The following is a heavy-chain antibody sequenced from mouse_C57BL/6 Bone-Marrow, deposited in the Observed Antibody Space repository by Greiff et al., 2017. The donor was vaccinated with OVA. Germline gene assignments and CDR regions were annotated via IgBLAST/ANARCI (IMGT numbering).Heavy chain of an antibody. J-gene: IGHJ1*03. CDR3: ARRITTVVARYFDV. V-gene: IGHV3-1*01. CDR2: ISYSGST. CDR1: GYSITSGYD. D-gene: IGHD1-1*01. Sequence: EVKVEESGPGMVKPSQSLSLTCTVTGYSITSGYDWHWIRHFPGNKLEWMGYISYSGSTNYNPSLKSRISITHDTSKNHFFLKLNSVTTEDTATYYCARRITTVVARYFDVWGTGTTVTVSS.